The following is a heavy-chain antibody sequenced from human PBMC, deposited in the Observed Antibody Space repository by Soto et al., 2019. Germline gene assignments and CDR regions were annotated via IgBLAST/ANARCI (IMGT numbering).Heavy chain of an antibody. CDR3: ARGQMSSGYYY. Sequence: SETLSLTCTVSGGSISSGGYYWSWIRQHPGKGLEWIGYIYYSGSTYYNPSLKSRVTISVDTSKNQFSLKLSSVTAADTAVYYCARGQMSSGYYYWGQGTLVTVSS. D-gene: IGHD3-22*01. V-gene: IGHV4-31*03. J-gene: IGHJ4*02. CDR1: GGSISSGGYY. CDR2: IYYSGST.